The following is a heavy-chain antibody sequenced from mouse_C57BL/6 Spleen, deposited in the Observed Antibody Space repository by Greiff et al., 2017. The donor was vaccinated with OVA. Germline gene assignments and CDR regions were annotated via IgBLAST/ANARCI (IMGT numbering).Heavy chain of an antibody. Sequence: QVQLKESGPELVKPGASVKLSCKASGYTFTSYDINWVKQRPGQGLEWIGWIYPRDGSTKYNEKFKGKATLTVDTSSSTAYMELHSLTSEDSAVYFCAREGYYGNYYFDYWGQGTTLTVSS. D-gene: IGHD2-1*01. V-gene: IGHV1-85*01. CDR1: GYTFTSYD. CDR3: AREGYYGNYYFDY. CDR2: IYPRDGST. J-gene: IGHJ2*01.